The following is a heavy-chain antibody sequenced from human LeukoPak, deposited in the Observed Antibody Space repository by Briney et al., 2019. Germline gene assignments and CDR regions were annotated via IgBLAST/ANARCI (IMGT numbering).Heavy chain of an antibody. D-gene: IGHD3-22*01. CDR3: ARVLYYYDSSGYAPFDY. CDR2: IKQDGSEK. V-gene: IGHV3-7*01. J-gene: IGHJ4*02. Sequence: GGSLRLSCAASGFTFSNAWMSWVRQAPGKGLEWVANIKQDGSEKYYVDSVKGRFTISRDNAKNSLYLQMNSLRAEDTAVYYCARVLYYYDSSGYAPFDYWGQGTLVTVSS. CDR1: GFTFSNAW.